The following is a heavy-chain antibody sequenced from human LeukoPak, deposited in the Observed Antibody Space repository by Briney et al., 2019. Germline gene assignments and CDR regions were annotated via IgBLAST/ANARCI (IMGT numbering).Heavy chain of an antibody. Sequence: GESLKISCKGSGYSFTSYWIGWVRQMPGKGLEWMGIIYPGDSDTRYSPSFQGQVTISADKSISTAYPQWSSLKASDTAMYYCARRFLLRGYSYGPDYFDYWGQGTLVTVSS. CDR2: IYPGDSDT. J-gene: IGHJ4*02. V-gene: IGHV5-51*01. D-gene: IGHD5-18*01. CDR1: GYSFTSYW. CDR3: ARRFLLRGYSYGPDYFDY.